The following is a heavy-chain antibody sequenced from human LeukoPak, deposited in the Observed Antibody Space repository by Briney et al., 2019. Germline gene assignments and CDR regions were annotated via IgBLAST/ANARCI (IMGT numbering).Heavy chain of an antibody. CDR1: GFTFSDYY. V-gene: IGHV3-11*04. CDR2: ITNSGGAM. CDR3: ARALADSRGYYLGFDY. J-gene: IGHJ4*02. D-gene: IGHD3-22*01. Sequence: PGGSLRLSCAASGFTFSDYYMGWIRQAPGKGLEWISYITNSGGAMFYADSLKGRLTIFRDNAKKSLYLQMNSLRPDDTALYYCARALADSRGYYLGFDYWGQGTPVTVSS.